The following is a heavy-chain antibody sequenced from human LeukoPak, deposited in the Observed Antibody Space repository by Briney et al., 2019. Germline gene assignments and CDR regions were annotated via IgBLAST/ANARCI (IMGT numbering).Heavy chain of an antibody. CDR3: ASSFDYVSPFDY. V-gene: IGHV4-39*07. Sequence: PSETLSLTCTVSGGSISSSSYYWGWIRQPPGKGLEWIGSIYYSGSTYYNPSLKSRVTISVDTSKNQFSLKLSSVTAADTAVYYCASSFDYVSPFDYWGQGTLVTVSS. J-gene: IGHJ4*02. CDR1: GGSISSSSYY. CDR2: IYYSGST. D-gene: IGHD3-9*01.